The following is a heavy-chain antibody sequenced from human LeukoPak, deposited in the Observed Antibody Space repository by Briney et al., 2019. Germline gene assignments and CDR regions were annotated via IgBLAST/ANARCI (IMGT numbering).Heavy chain of an antibody. CDR3: ARVEGDYYYYYMDV. CDR2: INHSGST. D-gene: IGHD1-1*01. CDR1: GGSFSGYY. J-gene: IGHJ6*03. Sequence: SETPSLTCAVYGGSFSGYYWSWIRQPPGKGLEWIGEINHSGSTNYNPSLKSRVTISVDTSKNQFSLKLSSVTAADTAVYYCARVEGDYYYYYMDVWGKGTTVTVSS. V-gene: IGHV4-34*01.